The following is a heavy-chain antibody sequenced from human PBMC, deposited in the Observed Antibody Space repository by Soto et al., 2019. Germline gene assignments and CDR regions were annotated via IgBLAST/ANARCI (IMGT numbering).Heavy chain of an antibody. Sequence: QVQLVQSGAEVKKPGSSVKVSCKASGGTFSRYAISWVRQAPGQGLEWMGGIIPIFGTANYAQKFQGRVTITADESTSTAYMELSSLRSEDTAVYYCAASVTMIVVVIHFDYWGQGTLVTVSS. D-gene: IGHD3-22*01. J-gene: IGHJ4*02. CDR3: AASVTMIVVVIHFDY. CDR2: IIPIFGTA. CDR1: GGTFSRYA. V-gene: IGHV1-69*01.